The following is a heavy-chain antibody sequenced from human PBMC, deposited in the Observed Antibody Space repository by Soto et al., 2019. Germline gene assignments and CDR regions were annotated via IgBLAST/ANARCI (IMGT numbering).Heavy chain of an antibody. V-gene: IGHV1-69*13. J-gene: IGHJ4*02. Sequence: SVKVSCKASGGTFSSYAISWVRQAPGQGLEWMGGIIPIFGTANYAQKFQGRVTITADESTSTAYMELSSLRSEDTAVYYCARNPMITFGGVIDPYYFAFSGQGTLVTVSS. D-gene: IGHD3-16*02. CDR2: IIPIFGTA. CDR1: GGTFSSYA. CDR3: ARNPMITFGGVIDPYYFAF.